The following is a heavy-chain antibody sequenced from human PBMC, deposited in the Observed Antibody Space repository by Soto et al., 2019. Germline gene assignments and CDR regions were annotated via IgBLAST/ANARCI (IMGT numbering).Heavy chain of an antibody. D-gene: IGHD6-19*01. V-gene: IGHV4-30-2*01. CDR2: IYQSGVT. CDR3: AGMPYTSGLRFDP. J-gene: IGHJ5*02. CDR1: GDSYSISTYS. Sequence: SETLSLTCNMSGDSYSISTYSWSRIRQPPGKALQWIGFIYQSGVTSYNPSLASRVSISLDRSNNQCSLKLKSVTAADTAVYFCAGMPYTSGLRFDPWGPGTLVTVSS.